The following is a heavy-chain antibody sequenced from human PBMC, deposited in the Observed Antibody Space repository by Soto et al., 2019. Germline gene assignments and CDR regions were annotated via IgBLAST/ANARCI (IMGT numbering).Heavy chain of an antibody. V-gene: IGHV3-30*17. D-gene: IGHD1-26*01. CDR3: ARDPTGGYLHYDY. Sequence: LRLSCAASGFSLGDYGVHWVRQAPGKWLEYVAAVSDDGSEQYYADSVRGRFTISRDNSKNTVYLQLDSLTTGDTAVYYCARDPTGGYLHYDYWRQGALVTVSS. J-gene: IGHJ4*02. CDR1: GFSLGDYG. CDR2: VSDDGSEQ.